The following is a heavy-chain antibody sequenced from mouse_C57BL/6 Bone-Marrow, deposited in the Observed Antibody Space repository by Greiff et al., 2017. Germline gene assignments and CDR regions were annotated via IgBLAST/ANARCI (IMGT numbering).Heavy chain of an antibody. J-gene: IGHJ2*01. CDR3: ARSPIITGAYFDY. D-gene: IGHD1-3*01. Sequence: VKLMESGPELVKPGASVKLSCKASGYTFTSYDLNWVKQRPGQGLEWIGWIYPRDGSTTFNEKFKGKATLTVDTYSSTAYMALHSLTSEDSAVYYCARSPIITGAYFDYWGQGTTLTVSS. CDR2: IYPRDGST. CDR1: GYTFTSYD. V-gene: IGHV1-85*01.